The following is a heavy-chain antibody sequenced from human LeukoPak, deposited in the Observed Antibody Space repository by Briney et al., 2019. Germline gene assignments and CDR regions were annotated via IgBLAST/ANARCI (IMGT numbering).Heavy chain of an antibody. D-gene: IGHD3-10*01. CDR3: ARNLWFGESSDAFDM. Sequence: ASVKVSCKASGYSFIVYYIHWVRQAPGQGLEWMGWINPKSGGTNYAQKFQGRVTMTRDTSISTAYMDMSSLRSDDTAVYYCARNLWFGESSDAFDMWGQGTMVTVSS. CDR1: GYSFIVYY. V-gene: IGHV1-2*02. CDR2: INPKSGGT. J-gene: IGHJ3*02.